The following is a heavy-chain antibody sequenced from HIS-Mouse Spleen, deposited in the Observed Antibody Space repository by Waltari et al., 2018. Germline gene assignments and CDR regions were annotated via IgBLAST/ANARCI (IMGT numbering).Heavy chain of an antibody. J-gene: IGHJ5*02. CDR1: GFTFSSYA. D-gene: IGHD6-13*01. Sequence: AASGFTFSSYAMHWVRQAPGKGLEWVAVLSYDGSNKYYADAVQGRFTISRANSKTTLYLQMNSLRAEDTAVYYCARGSWYGWFDPWGQGTLVTVSS. CDR3: ARGSWYGWFDP. V-gene: IGHV3-30*04. CDR2: LSYDGSNK.